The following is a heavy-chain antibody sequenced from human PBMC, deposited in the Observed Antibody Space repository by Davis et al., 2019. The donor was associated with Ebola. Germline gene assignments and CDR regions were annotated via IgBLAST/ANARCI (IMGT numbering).Heavy chain of an antibody. Sequence: AASVKVSCKASGYTFTSYDINWVRQATGQGLEWMGWMNPNSGNTGYAQKFQDRVTMTRNISIGTAYMELNSLRSDDTAVYYCARDRMVVVVVAATPGWFDPWGQGTLVTVSS. D-gene: IGHD2-15*01. CDR2: MNPNSGNT. CDR1: GYTFTSYD. CDR3: ARDRMVVVVVAATPGWFDP. V-gene: IGHV1-8*01. J-gene: IGHJ5*02.